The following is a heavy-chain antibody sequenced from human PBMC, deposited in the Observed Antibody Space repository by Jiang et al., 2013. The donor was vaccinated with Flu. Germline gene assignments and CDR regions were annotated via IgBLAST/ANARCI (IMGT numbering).Heavy chain of an antibody. CDR3: ATREWLSLGGXAFDI. D-gene: IGHD3-3*01. J-gene: IGHJ3*02. V-gene: IGHV4-39*01. Sequence: GSGLVKPSETLSLTCTVSGGSISSSSYYWGWIRQPPGKGLEWIGSIYYSGSTYYNPSLKSRVTISVDTSKNQFSLKLSSVTAADTAVYYCATREWLSLGGXAFDIWGQRDNGHRLF. CDR1: GGSISSSSYY. CDR2: IYYSGST.